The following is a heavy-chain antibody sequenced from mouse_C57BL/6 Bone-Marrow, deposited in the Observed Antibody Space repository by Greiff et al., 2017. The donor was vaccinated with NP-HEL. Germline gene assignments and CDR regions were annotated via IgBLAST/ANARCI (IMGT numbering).Heavy chain of an antibody. Sequence: DVKLVESGPGLVKPSQSLSLTCSVTGYSITSGYYWNWIRQFPGNKLEWMGYISYDGSNNYNPSLKNRISITRDTSKNQFFLKLNSVTTEDTATYYCAKEEDGEVYGGNWYFDVWGTGTTVTVSS. CDR2: ISYDGSN. CDR1: GYSITSGYY. CDR3: AKEEDGEVYGGNWYFDV. V-gene: IGHV3-6*01. D-gene: IGHD1-1*01. J-gene: IGHJ1*03.